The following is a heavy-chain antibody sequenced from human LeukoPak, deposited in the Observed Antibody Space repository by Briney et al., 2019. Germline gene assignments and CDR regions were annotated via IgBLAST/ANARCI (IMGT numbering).Heavy chain of an antibody. CDR2: IGSSSSTI. D-gene: IGHD2-15*01. CDR3: ARSVAATTCSGY. CDR1: GFTFSSYS. V-gene: IGHV3-48*04. Sequence: SGGSLRLSCAASGFTFSSYSMNWVRQAPGKGLEWVSYIGSSSSTIYYADSVKGRFTISRDNAKNSLYLQMNSLRAEDTAVYYCARSVAATTCSGYWGQGTLVTVSS. J-gene: IGHJ4*02.